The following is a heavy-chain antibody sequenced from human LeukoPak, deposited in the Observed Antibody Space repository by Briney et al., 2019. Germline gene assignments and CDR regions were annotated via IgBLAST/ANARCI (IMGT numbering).Heavy chain of an antibody. CDR3: ARDDYVWGGYRSGFDY. V-gene: IGHV1-18*01. CDR2: ISAYNGNT. D-gene: IGHD3-16*02. Sequence: ASVKVSCKASGYTFTIYGISWVRQAPGQGLEWMGWISAYNGNTNYAQKLQGRVTMTTDTSTSTAYMELRSLRSDDTAVYYCARDDYVWGGYRSGFDYWGQGTLVTVSS. CDR1: GYTFTIYG. J-gene: IGHJ4*02.